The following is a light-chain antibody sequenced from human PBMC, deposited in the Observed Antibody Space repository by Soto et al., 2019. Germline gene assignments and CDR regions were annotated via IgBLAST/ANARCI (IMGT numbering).Light chain of an antibody. CDR3: SSYAGYYALLL. V-gene: IGLV2-23*02. J-gene: IGLJ3*02. CDR1: NSDVGSYTL. CDR2: EVN. Sequence: QSALTQPASVSGSPGQSITISCTGTNSDVGSYTLVSWYQQHPGKAPKLVIYEVNRRPSGVSDRFSGSKSGNTASLTISGLQAEDEDDYYCSSYAGYYALLLFGGGTKLTVL.